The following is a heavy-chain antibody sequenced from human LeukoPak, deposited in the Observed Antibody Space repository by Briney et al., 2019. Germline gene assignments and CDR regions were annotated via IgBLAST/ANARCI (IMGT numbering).Heavy chain of an antibody. CDR2: IRSKANSYAT. V-gene: IGHV3-73*01. CDR1: GFTFSGSA. J-gene: IGHJ4*02. Sequence: PGGSLRLSCAASGFTFSGSAMHWVRQASGKGLEWVGRIRSKANSYATAYAASVKGRFTISRDDSKNTAYLQMNSLKTEDTAVYYCIRHAAAAPFDYWGQGTLVTVSS. D-gene: IGHD6-13*01. CDR3: IRHAAAAPFDY.